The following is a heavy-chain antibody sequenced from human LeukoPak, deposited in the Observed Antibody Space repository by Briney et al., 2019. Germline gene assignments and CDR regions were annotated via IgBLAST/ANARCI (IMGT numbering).Heavy chain of an antibody. CDR3: ARDGCSSSWHLGYYYYGMDV. CDR2: ISSSSSTI. CDR1: GFTFSSYS. V-gene: IGHV3-48*02. Sequence: GGSLRLSCVASGFTFSSYSMNWVRQAPGKGLEWVSYISSSSSTIHYADSVKGRFTISRDNAKNSLYLQMNSLRDEDTAVYYCARDGCSSSWHLGYYYYGMDVWGQGTTVTVSS. D-gene: IGHD6-13*01. J-gene: IGHJ6*02.